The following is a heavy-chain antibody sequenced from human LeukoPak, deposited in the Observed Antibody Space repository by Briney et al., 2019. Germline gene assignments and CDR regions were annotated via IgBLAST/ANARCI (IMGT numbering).Heavy chain of an antibody. J-gene: IGHJ6*02. CDR3: ARVRYYYDSSGYYRTYYYYGMDV. D-gene: IGHD3-22*01. CDR2: INHSGST. V-gene: IGHV4-39*07. Sequence: PSETLSLTCTVSGGSISSSSYYWGWIRQPPGKGPEWIGEINHSGSTNYNPSLKSRVTISVDTSKNQFSLKLSSVTVADTAVYYCARVRYYYDSSGYYRTYYYYGMDVWGQGTTVTVSS. CDR1: GGSISSSSYY.